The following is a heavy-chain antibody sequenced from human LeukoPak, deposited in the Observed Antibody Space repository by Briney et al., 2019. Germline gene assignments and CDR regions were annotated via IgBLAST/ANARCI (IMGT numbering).Heavy chain of an antibody. J-gene: IGHJ5*02. CDR2: IYYTGST. CDR1: GGSISTYY. V-gene: IGHV4-59*01. CDR3: ARGRGDARGTSFDP. D-gene: IGHD3-10*01. Sequence: TSETLSLTCTVSGGSISTYYWSWIRQPPGKGLEWIGYIYYTGSTTYNPSLKSRVSISVDTSKNKFSLDLNSVSAADTAVYYCARGRGDARGTSFDPWGQGTLVTVSS.